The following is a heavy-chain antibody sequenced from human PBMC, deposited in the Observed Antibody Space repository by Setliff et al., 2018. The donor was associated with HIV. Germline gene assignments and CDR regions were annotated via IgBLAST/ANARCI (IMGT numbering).Heavy chain of an antibody. CDR3: AKDYSSGWFDY. CDR1: GFTFSNYA. V-gene: IGHV3-23*01. CDR2: ISGSGDTT. Sequence: GGSLRLSCAASGFTFSNYAMTWVRQAPGKGLEWVSGISGSGDTTNYADSVKGRFTISRDNSKNTLYLQMNSLRAEDTAVYYCAKDYSSGWFDYWGRGTLVTVSS. J-gene: IGHJ4*02. D-gene: IGHD6-19*01.